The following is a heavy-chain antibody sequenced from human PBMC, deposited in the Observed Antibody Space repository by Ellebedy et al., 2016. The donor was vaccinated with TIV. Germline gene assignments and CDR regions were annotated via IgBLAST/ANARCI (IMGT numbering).Heavy chain of an antibody. CDR3: ARDRDDFWSGYYHY. CDR1: GYTFTGYY. V-gene: IGHV1-2*04. Sequence: APVKVSCKASGYTFTGYYMHWVRQAPGQGLEWMGWINPNSGGTNYAQKFQGWVTMTTDTSTSTAYMELRSLRSDDTAVYYCARDRDDFWSGYYHYWGQGTLVTVSS. CDR2: INPNSGGT. J-gene: IGHJ4*02. D-gene: IGHD3-3*01.